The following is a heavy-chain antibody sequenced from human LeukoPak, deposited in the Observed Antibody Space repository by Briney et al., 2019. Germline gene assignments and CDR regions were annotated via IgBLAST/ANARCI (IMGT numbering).Heavy chain of an antibody. J-gene: IGHJ4*02. Sequence: ASVKVSCKASGYTFTSYDINWVRQATGQGLEWMGWMNPNSGNTGYAQKFQGRVTMTRNTSISTAYMELSSLRSEDTAVYYCARAGCLGYDILTGYYCELDYWGQGILVTVSS. CDR3: ARAGCLGYDILTGYYCELDY. CDR2: MNPNSGNT. D-gene: IGHD3-9*01. CDR1: GYTFTSYD. V-gene: IGHV1-8*01.